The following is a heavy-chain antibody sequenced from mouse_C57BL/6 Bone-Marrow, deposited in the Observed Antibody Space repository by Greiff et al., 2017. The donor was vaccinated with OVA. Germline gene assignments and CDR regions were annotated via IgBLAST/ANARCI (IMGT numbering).Heavy chain of an antibody. V-gene: IGHV1-26*01. CDR2: INPTYGGP. CDR1: GSTFTDYY. D-gene: IGHD2-12*01. Sequence: VQLQQPGPELVMPGASVTLSCKASGSTFTDYYMTLVKQSHGQSLEWIGAINPTYGGPRSNPTFKGKSTFTVDKSSSTAYLELSSLTSEDSAVYYCARGGTADDMDYWGQGTTLTDSS. J-gene: IGHJ2*01. CDR3: ARGGTADDMDY.